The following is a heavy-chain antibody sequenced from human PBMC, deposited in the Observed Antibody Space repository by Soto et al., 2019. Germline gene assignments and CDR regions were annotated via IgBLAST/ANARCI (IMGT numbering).Heavy chain of an antibody. CDR2: MKGDGIST. Sequence: EVHLVESGGGLVQSGGSLRLSCAASGFTFSSYWMHWVRQAPGKGLVWVSRMKGDGISTNYADSVKGRFTISRDNAKDTVFLQMTGLSADDTAVYYCARGAMGNYYNDYWGQGTLVTVSS. J-gene: IGHJ4*02. CDR1: GFTFSSYW. CDR3: ARGAMGNYYNDY. D-gene: IGHD3-10*01. V-gene: IGHV3-74*01.